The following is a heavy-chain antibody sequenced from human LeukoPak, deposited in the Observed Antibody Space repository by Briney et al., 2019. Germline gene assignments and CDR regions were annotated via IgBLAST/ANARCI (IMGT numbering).Heavy chain of an antibody. D-gene: IGHD3-10*01. V-gene: IGHV3-7*01. Sequence: PGGSLRLSCAASGFSFSTFWMGWVRQAPGKGLEWVANIKHDGSDKNYVDSVKGRFTISRDNAKNSLYLQMNSLRGDDTAVYYCAASQSGAYWGQGTLVTVSS. CDR2: IKHDGSDK. CDR1: GFSFSTFW. CDR3: AASQSGAY. J-gene: IGHJ4*02.